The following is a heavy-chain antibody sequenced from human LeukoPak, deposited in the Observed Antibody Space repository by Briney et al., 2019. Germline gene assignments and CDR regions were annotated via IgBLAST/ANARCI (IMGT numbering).Heavy chain of an antibody. CDR2: IKEDGSEK. CDR1: GFTFTGYW. CDR3: ARDRVRREYSDSSGYRPDAFDI. D-gene: IGHD3-22*01. J-gene: IGHJ3*02. V-gene: IGHV3-7*01. Sequence: PGGSLRLSCAASGFTFTGYWMSWVRQAPGKALEWVANIKEDGSEKFYVDSVKGRFTISRDNTKNSLYLQMNSLRAEDTAVYYCARDRVRREYSDSSGYRPDAFDIWGQGTMVTVSS.